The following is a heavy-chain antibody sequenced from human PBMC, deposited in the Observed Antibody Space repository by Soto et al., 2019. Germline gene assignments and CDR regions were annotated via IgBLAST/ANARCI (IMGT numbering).Heavy chain of an antibody. J-gene: IGHJ5*02. CDR1: GFTFRNYG. Sequence: QVQLVESGGGVVQPGRSLRLSCAASGFTFRNYGMHWVRQAPGKGVEWLAVIWYDGSNKYYADSVKGRFTISRDNSKNTLYLEMNSLRDEDTAVYYCARDVRSRRYDLWGQGTLVIVSS. CDR2: IWYDGSNK. V-gene: IGHV3-33*01. CDR3: ARDVRSRRYDL. D-gene: IGHD3-10*02.